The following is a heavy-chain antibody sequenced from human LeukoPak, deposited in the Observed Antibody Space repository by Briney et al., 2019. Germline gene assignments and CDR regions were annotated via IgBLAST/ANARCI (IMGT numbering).Heavy chain of an antibody. D-gene: IGHD3-3*01. Sequence: PSETLSLTCTVSGDSITSGSYYWGWIRQTPGKGLEWIGNIYSSGTTSYNPSVKSRATMSVDTSKNQFTLKLNSVTAADTAVYYCGRDSGFWLYWGQGILVTVSS. V-gene: IGHV4-39*06. CDR2: IYSSGTT. CDR3: GRDSGFWLY. CDR1: GDSITSGSYY. J-gene: IGHJ4*02.